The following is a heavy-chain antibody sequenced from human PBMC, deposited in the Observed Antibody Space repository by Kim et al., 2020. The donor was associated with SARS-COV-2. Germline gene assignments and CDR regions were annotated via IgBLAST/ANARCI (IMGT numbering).Heavy chain of an antibody. Sequence: SETLSLTCAVYGGSFSGYYWSWIRQPPGKGLEWIGEINHSGSTNYNPSLKSRVTISVDTSKNQFSLKLSSVTAADTAVYYCARASGSYIPGDFTFDYWGQGTLVTVSS. J-gene: IGHJ4*02. CDR3: ARASGSYIPGDFTFDY. CDR1: GGSFSGYY. D-gene: IGHD1-26*01. V-gene: IGHV4-34*01. CDR2: INHSGST.